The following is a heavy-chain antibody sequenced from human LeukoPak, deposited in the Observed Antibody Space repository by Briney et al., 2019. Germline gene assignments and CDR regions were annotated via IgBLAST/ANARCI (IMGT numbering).Heavy chain of an antibody. V-gene: IGHV3-48*01. CDR3: ARVQLLYSSWFDP. CDR2: ISSSSSTI. Sequence: SGGSLRLSCAASGFTFSSYSMNWVRQAPGKGLEWVSYISSSSSTIYYADSVKGRFTISRDNAKNSLYLRMNSLRAEDTAVYYCARVQLLYSSWFDPWGQGTLVSVSS. J-gene: IGHJ5*02. D-gene: IGHD2-2*02. CDR1: GFTFSSYS.